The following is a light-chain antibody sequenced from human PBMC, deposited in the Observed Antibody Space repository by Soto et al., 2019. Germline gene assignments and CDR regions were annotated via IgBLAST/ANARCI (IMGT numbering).Light chain of an antibody. CDR2: GTS. V-gene: IGKV3-15*01. Sequence: EIVMTQSPATLSVSPGERVTLPCRASQSVRDNLAWYQQRPGQAPKLLIYGTSIRVTGIPARISGSESGTEFTLTISSLQSEDFGVYYCQQYNDWPITFGGGTKVDI. CDR1: QSVRDN. CDR3: QQYNDWPIT. J-gene: IGKJ4*01.